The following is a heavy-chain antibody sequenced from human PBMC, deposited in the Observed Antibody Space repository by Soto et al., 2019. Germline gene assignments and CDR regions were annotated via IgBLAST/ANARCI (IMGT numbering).Heavy chain of an antibody. J-gene: IGHJ6*02. Sequence: SETLSLTCTVSGGSISDYYWSWIRQPPGKGLEWIGYIYYSGSTNYNPSLKSRVTISVDTSRSQFSLKLSSVTAADTAVYYCARCPNDTGGYDGVDVWGQGTTVTVSS. CDR1: GGSISDYY. CDR3: ARCPNDTGGYDGVDV. D-gene: IGHD2-8*01. V-gene: IGHV4-59*08. CDR2: IYYSGST.